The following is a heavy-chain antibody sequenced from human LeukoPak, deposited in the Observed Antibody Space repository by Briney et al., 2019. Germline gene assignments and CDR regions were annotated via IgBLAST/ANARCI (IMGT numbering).Heavy chain of an antibody. D-gene: IGHD3-10*01. CDR3: ARDVVIREVTITGFDF. V-gene: IGHV4-61*02. Sequence: SQTLSLTCTVSGGSFSSDSYYWNWIRQTAGKGLEWIGRIDISGSTNYNPSFKSRVTISVDTSKNQFSLNLSSVTAADAAVYYCARDVVIREVTITGFDFWGQGTLVTVSS. J-gene: IGHJ5*01. CDR2: IDISGST. CDR1: GGSFSSDSYY.